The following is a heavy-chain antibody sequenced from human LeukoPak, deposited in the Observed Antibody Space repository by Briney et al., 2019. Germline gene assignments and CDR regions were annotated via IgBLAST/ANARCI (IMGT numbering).Heavy chain of an antibody. J-gene: IGHJ4*02. D-gene: IGHD7-27*01. CDR2: IYPGDSDT. Sequence: GESLKISCKGSGYSFTSYWIGWVRQMPGKGLEWMGIIYPGDSDTRYSPSFQGQVTISADTSISTAYLQWSSLKASDTAMYYCARRPSATGADFDYWGQGTLVTVSS. CDR3: ARRPSATGADFDY. V-gene: IGHV5-51*01. CDR1: GYSFTSYW.